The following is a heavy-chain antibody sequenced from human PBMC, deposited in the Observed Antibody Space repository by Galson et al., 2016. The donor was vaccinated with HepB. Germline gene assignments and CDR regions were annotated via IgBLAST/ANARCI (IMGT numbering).Heavy chain of an antibody. CDR1: GFSLSTTGVD. CDR3: IHSSDLHHAFDI. J-gene: IGHJ3*02. CDR2: ISGHDDK. V-gene: IGHV2-5*01. D-gene: IGHD2-21*02. Sequence: PALVKPTQTLTLTCTFSGFSLSTTGVDVGWIRQPPGKTLEWLALISGHDDKRYTPSLKSKLTISKDTSKQQVLLTMTNVDPVDTAKYYCIHSSDLHHAFDIWGQGTSVIVSS.